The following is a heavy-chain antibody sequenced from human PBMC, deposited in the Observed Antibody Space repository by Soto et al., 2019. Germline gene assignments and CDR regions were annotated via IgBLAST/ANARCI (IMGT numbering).Heavy chain of an antibody. Sequence: QVQLVESGGGVVQPGRSLRLSCAASGFTFSSYGMHWVRQAPGKGLEWVAVIWYDGSNKYYADSVKGRFTTSRDNSKNTLYLQRTSLRAEDTAVYYCARDEKVWFGDPRGDEYNWFDPWGQGTLVTVSS. D-gene: IGHD3-10*01. V-gene: IGHV3-33*01. CDR3: ARDEKVWFGDPRGDEYNWFDP. J-gene: IGHJ5*02. CDR2: IWYDGSNK. CDR1: GFTFSSYG.